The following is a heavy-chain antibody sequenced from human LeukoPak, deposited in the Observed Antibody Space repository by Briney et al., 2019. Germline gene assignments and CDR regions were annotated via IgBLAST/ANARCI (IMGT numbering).Heavy chain of an antibody. CDR2: ISSRGGTR. D-gene: IGHD3-9*01. CDR1: GCTFSDNY. Sequence: GGTLRLSCAASGCTFSDNYLSWIRQAPGKGLEWVSYISSRGGTRYYADSMKGRFTISRDNAKNSLYLQMNCLRAEDTAVYYCTRGDGGFDWLIDYWSQGTLVTVSS. V-gene: IGHV3-11*04. J-gene: IGHJ4*02. CDR3: TRGDGGFDWLIDY.